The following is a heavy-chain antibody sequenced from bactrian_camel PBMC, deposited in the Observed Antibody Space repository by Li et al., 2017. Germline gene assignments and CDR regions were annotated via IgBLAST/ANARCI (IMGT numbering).Heavy chain of an antibody. CDR3: AAAKLPVVAIATLTRVLREEDFPD. CDR2: AFRGTTTE. V-gene: IGHV3S53*01. D-gene: IGHD4*01. CDR1: RPIHC. J-gene: IGHJ4*01. Sequence: HVQLVESGGDSVQAGGSLTLSCTSSRPIHCMGWYRQAPGKQREWVAAAFRGTTTEYLADNVKGRFTLSQDNAKNAVALKMTNVKPEDTAIYYCAAAKLPVVAIATLTRVLREEDFPDWGQGTQVTVS.